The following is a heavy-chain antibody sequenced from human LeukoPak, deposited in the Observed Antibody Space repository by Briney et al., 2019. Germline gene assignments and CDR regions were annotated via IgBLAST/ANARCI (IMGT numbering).Heavy chain of an antibody. CDR1: GYSISSGYY. D-gene: IGHD2-2*01. Sequence: SETLSLTCTVSGYSISSGYYWGWIRQPPGEGLEWIGSIYHSGSTYYNPSLKRRVTISVDTSKNQSALKLSSVTAADTAVYYCARAIVVVPAAMGCAFDIWGEGTMVTVSS. CDR2: IYHSGST. CDR3: ARAIVVVPAAMGCAFDI. J-gene: IGHJ3*02. V-gene: IGHV4-38-2*02.